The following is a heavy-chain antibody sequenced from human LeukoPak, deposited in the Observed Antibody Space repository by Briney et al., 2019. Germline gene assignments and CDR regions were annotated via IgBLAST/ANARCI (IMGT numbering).Heavy chain of an antibody. CDR3: ARSQTNSSSWYGPFDY. V-gene: IGHV4-39*07. D-gene: IGHD6-13*01. J-gene: IGHJ4*02. CDR2: IYYSGST. CDR1: GGSISSSSYY. Sequence: PSETLSLTCTVSGGSISSSSYYWGWIRQPPGKGLEWIGSIYYSGSTYYNPSLKSRVTISVDTSKNQFSLKLSSVTAADTAVYYCARSQTNSSSWYGPFDYWGQGTLVTVSS.